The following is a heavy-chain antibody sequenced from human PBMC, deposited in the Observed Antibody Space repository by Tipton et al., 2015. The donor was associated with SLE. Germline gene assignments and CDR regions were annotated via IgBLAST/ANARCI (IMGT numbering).Heavy chain of an antibody. CDR1: GSTFSNNA. CDR2: ISPNNGNT. D-gene: IGHD3-3*01. CDR3: ARDIFYSGPCGY. V-gene: IGHV1-18*04. J-gene: IGHJ4*02. Sequence: QLVQSGAELKTPGTSVKVSCKASGSTFSNNAFSWLRKAPGQGLQWLGWISPNNGNTDYAQNPQGRVTMTTDTSTSTAYLELTSLRSDDTAVYYCARDIFYSGPCGYWGQGTLVTVSS.